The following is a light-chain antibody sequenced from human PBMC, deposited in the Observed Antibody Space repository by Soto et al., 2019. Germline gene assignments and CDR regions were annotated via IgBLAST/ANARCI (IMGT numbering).Light chain of an antibody. Sequence: EIVLPQSPATLSLSPGERATLSCRASQSVSSYLAWYQQKPGQAPRLLIYDASNRATGIPARFSGSGSGTDFTLTVSSLEPEDFAVYYCQQRSNWPGPLTFGVGTKVEIK. CDR2: DAS. CDR1: QSVSSY. V-gene: IGKV3-11*01. J-gene: IGKJ4*01. CDR3: QQRSNWPGPLT.